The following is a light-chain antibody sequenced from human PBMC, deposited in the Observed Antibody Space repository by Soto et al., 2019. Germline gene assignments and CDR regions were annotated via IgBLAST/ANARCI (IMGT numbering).Light chain of an antibody. CDR2: EDN. CDR1: TSTIGNNY. J-gene: IGLJ2*01. CDR3: GAWDSGLSAGGV. Sequence: QSVLTQPPSVSAAPGQTVTISCSGSTSTIGNNYVSWYQQFPGTAPKLLIYEDNKRPSEIPDRFSGSKSGTSATLVITGLQTGDEADYYCGAWDSGLSAGGVFGGGTKVTVL. V-gene: IGLV1-51*02.